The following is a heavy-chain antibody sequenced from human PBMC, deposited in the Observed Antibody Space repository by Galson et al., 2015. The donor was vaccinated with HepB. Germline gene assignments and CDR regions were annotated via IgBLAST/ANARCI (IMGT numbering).Heavy chain of an antibody. V-gene: IGHV3-11*01. Sequence: SLRLSCAASGFTFSDYYMSWIRQAPGKGLEWVSYISSSGSTIYYADSVKGRFTISRDNAKNSLYLQMNSLRAEDTAVYYCARGAVPAAIPYYYYYYGMDVWGQGTTVTVSS. CDR1: GFTFSDYY. CDR2: ISSSGSTI. J-gene: IGHJ6*02. D-gene: IGHD2-2*01. CDR3: ARGAVPAAIPYYYYYYGMDV.